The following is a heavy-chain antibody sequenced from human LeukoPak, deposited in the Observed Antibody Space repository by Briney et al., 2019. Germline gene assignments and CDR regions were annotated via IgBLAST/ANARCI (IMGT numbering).Heavy chain of an antibody. J-gene: IGHJ4*02. CDR1: GFTFDDYA. CDR3: AKDSGYSYGSGYFDY. V-gene: IGHV3-9*01. CDR2: ISWNSGSI. D-gene: IGHD5-18*01. Sequence: GGSLRLSCAASGFTFDDYAMHWVRQAPGKGLEWVSGISWNSGSIGYVDSVKGRFTISRDNAKNSLYLQMNSLRAEDTALYYCAKDSGYSYGSGYFDYWGQGTLVTVSS.